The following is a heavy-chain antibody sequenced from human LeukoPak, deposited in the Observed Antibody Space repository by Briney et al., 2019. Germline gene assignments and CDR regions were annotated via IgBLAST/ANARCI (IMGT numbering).Heavy chain of an antibody. CDR3: ARDDCSTTSCQKHQNWFDP. Sequence: GGSLRLSCVASGFTFSTYGMNWVRQAPGKGLEWVSYISRSITTIYYADSVKGRFTISRDNAKNSLYLQMNSLRAEDTAVYYCARDDCSTTSCQKHQNWFDPWGQGTLVTVSS. D-gene: IGHD2-2*01. CDR1: GFTFSTYG. CDR2: ISRSITTI. J-gene: IGHJ5*02. V-gene: IGHV3-48*01.